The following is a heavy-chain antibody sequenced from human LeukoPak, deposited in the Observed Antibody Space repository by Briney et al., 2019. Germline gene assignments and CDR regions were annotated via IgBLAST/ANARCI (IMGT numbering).Heavy chain of an antibody. Sequence: GGSLRLSCAASGFIFNTYSMNWVRQAPGKGLEWVSSISSSNDYIYYADSVKGRFTISRDNAKNSLYLQMNSLRAEDTAVYYCARVGSYESSGYPYYYYYMDVWGKGTTVTVSS. J-gene: IGHJ6*03. CDR3: ARVGSYESSGYPYYYYYMDV. D-gene: IGHD3-22*01. CDR2: ISSSNDYI. V-gene: IGHV3-21*01. CDR1: GFIFNTYS.